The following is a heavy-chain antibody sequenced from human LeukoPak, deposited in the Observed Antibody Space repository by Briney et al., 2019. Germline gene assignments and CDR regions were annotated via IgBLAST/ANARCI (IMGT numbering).Heavy chain of an antibody. CDR1: GFTFSSSW. J-gene: IGHJ4*02. CDR2: INSDGSNT. V-gene: IGHV3-74*03. CDR3: ARGSPLGGN. Sequence: PGGSLRLSCAASGFTFSSSWTHWVRQAPGKGLVWVSHINSDGSNTKYADSVKGRSTISRDNAKNTLSLQMNSLRAEDTAVYYCARGSPLGGNWGQGTLVTVSS.